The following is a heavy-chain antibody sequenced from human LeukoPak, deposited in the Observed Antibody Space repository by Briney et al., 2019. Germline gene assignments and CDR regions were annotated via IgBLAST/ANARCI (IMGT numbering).Heavy chain of an antibody. D-gene: IGHD3-22*01. V-gene: IGHV3-23*01. CDR2: ISGSGGST. CDR3: AKDQGSDSSGYYPDY. J-gene: IGHJ4*02. Sequence: GGSLRLSCAASGFTFSSYAMSWVRQAPGKGLEGVSAISGSGGSTYYADSVKGRFTISRDNSKNTLYLQMNSLRAEDTAVYYCAKDQGSDSSGYYPDYWGQGTLVTVSS. CDR1: GFTFSSYA.